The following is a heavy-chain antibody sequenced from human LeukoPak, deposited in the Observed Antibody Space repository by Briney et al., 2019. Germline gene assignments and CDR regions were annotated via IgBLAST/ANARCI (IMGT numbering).Heavy chain of an antibody. J-gene: IGHJ5*02. CDR2: ISSSSSYI. CDR3: ARDLSSIAARRSWFDP. D-gene: IGHD6-6*01. V-gene: IGHV3-21*01. Sequence: GRSLRLSCAASGFTFSSYSMNWVRQAPGKGLEWVSSISSSSSYIYYADSVKGRFTISRDNAKNSLYLQMNSLRAEDTAVYYCARDLSSIAARRSWFDPWGQGTLVTVSS. CDR1: GFTFSSYS.